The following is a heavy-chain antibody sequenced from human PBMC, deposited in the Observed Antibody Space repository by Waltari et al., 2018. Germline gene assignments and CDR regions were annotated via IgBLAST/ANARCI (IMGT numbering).Heavy chain of an antibody. CDR3: VKTARSLDY. CDR1: GASVSSSY. V-gene: IGHV4-59*02. Sequence: QVQLQESGPGLVKPSETLSLSCPVSGASVSSSYWSWIRQPPGKGLEYIGYIYYNGDINYNPSLKSRVTMSLDTSNNQLSLNLNSVTAADTGLYYCVKTARSLDYWGQGILVTVSS. CDR2: IYYNGDI. J-gene: IGHJ4*02.